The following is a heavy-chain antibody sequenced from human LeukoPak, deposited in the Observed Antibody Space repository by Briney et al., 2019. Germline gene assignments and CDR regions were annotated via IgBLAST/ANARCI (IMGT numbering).Heavy chain of an antibody. Sequence: ASVKVSCKASGGTFSSYAISWVRQAPGQGLEWMGRIIPILGIANYAQKFQGRVTITADKSTSTAYMELSSLRSEDTAVYYCASDSGGSPVGAFDIWGQGTMVTVSS. CDR2: IIPILGIA. D-gene: IGHD2-15*01. CDR1: GGTFSSYA. CDR3: ASDSGGSPVGAFDI. J-gene: IGHJ3*02. V-gene: IGHV1-69*04.